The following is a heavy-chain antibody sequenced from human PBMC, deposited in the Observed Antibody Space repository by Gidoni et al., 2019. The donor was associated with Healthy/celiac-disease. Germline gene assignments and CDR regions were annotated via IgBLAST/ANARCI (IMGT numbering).Heavy chain of an antibody. CDR3: ASTCGRCMLYYDYYGMDV. J-gene: IGHJ6*02. CDR1: GYTFTSYD. CDR2: MNPNSGNT. D-gene: IGHD2-8*01. Sequence: QVQLVQSGAEVKKPGASVKVSCKASGYTFTSYDINWVRQATGQGLEWMGWMNPNSGNTGYAQKFQGRVTMTRNTSISTAYMELSSLRSEDTAVYYCASTCGRCMLYYDYYGMDVWGQGTTVTVSS. V-gene: IGHV1-8*01.